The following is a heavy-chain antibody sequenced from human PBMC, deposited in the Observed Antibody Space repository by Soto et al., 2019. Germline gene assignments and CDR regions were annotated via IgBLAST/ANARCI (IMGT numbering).Heavy chain of an antibody. CDR3: AKEEYYYDSSGYPQAWFDP. Sequence: PGGSLRLSCAASGFPFSSYAMSWVRQAPGKGLEWVSAISGSGGSTYYADSVKGRFTISRDNSKNTLYLQMNSLRAEDTAVYYCAKEEYYYDSSGYPQAWFDPWGQGTLVTVSS. CDR1: GFPFSSYA. V-gene: IGHV3-23*01. D-gene: IGHD3-22*01. J-gene: IGHJ5*02. CDR2: ISGSGGST.